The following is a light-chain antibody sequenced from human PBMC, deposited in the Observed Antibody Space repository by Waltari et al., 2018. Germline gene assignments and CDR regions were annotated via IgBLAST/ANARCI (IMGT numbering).Light chain of an antibody. V-gene: IGKV3-20*01. CDR3: QHYVRLPAT. CDR2: GAS. Sequence: ELVLTQSPGSLSLSPGDRATLSCRASQSVSRTLAWYQQKPGQAPRLLIYGASTRATGIPERFSGGGSGTDFSLTISRLEPEDFAVYYCQHYVRLPATFGQGTKVEIK. CDR1: QSVSRT. J-gene: IGKJ1*01.